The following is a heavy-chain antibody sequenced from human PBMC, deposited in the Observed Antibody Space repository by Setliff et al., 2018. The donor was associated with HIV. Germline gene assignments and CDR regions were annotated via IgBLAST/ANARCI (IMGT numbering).Heavy chain of an antibody. CDR2: INHRGST. CDR3: AKTQTVITVYGPFDS. CDR1: GGSFSDYY. V-gene: IGHV4-34*01. Sequence: SETLSLTCAVYGGSFSDYYWTWIRQSPGKGLEWIGEINHRGSTNYNPSLKSRVTVSVDTSKNQFSLKLGSVTAEDTAMYYCAKTQTVITVYGPFDSWGQGTPVTVSS. J-gene: IGHJ4*02. D-gene: IGHD4-4*01.